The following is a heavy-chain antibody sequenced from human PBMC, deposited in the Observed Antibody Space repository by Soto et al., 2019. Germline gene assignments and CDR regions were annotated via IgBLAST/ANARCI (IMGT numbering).Heavy chain of an antibody. J-gene: IGHJ6*02. CDR2: IYYSGST. CDR3: ARAGAGYYYYGMDV. Sequence: SETLSFTCTVSGGSISSYYWSWIRQPPGKGLEWIGYIYYSGSTNYNPSLKSRVTISVDTSKNQFSLKLSSVTAADTAVYYCARAGAGYYYYGMDVWGQGTTVTVSS. V-gene: IGHV4-59*01. CDR1: GGSISSYY. D-gene: IGHD6-19*01.